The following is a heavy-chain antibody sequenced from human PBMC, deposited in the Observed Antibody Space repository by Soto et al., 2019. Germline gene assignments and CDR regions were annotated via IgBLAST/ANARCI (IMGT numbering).Heavy chain of an antibody. CDR2: IIPIFGTA. CDR1: GGTFSSYA. D-gene: IGHD3-22*01. CDR3: ARGYYDSSGYYRGGRGAGMDV. Sequence: QVQLVQSGAEVKKPGSSVKVSCKASGGTFSSYAISWVRQAPGQGLEWMGGIIPIFGTANYAQKFQGRVTITAAESTSTAYMELSSLRSEDTAVYYCARGYYDSSGYYRGGRGAGMDVWGQGTTVTVSS. J-gene: IGHJ6*02. V-gene: IGHV1-69*01.